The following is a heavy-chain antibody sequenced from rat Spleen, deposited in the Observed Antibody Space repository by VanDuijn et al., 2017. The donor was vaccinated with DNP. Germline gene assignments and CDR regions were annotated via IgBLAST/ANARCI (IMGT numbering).Heavy chain of an antibody. CDR2: VSYDGFST. CDR3: ARPDH. V-gene: IGHV5-7*01. Sequence: EVHLVVSGGGLVQPGRSLKLSCAVSGLTFSDYYMAWVRQAPTKGLEWVASVSYDGFSTYYRDSVKDRFTISRDNGKSTLYLQMDSLRSEDTATYYCARPDHWGQGVMVTVSS. CDR1: GLTFSDYY. J-gene: IGHJ2*01.